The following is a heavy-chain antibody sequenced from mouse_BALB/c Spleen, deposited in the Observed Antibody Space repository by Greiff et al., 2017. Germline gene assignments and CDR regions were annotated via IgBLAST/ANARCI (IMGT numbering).Heavy chain of an antibody. CDR3: ANSYGNYAMDY. V-gene: IGHV14-1*02. CDR2: IDPENGNT. CDR1: GFNIKDYY. D-gene: IGHD2-1*01. Sequence: VQLKQPGAELVKPGASVKMSCKASGFNIKDYYMHWVKQRPEQGLEWIGWIDPENGNTIYDPKFQGKASITADTSSNTAYLQLSSLTSEDTAVYYCANSYGNYAMDYWGQGTSVTVSS. J-gene: IGHJ4*01.